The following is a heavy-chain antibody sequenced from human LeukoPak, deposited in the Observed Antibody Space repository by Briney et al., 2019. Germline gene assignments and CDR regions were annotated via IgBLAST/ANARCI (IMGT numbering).Heavy chain of an antibody. V-gene: IGHV1-2*02. CDR3: ARAQQLVLSGWFDP. CDR2: INPNSGGT. D-gene: IGHD6-13*01. Sequence: ASVKVSCKASGYTFTGYYMHWVRQAPGQGLEWMGWINPNSGGTNYAQKFQGRVTMTRDTSISTAYMELSRLRSDDTAVYYCARAQQLVLSGWFDPWGQGTLVTVSS. J-gene: IGHJ5*02. CDR1: GYTFTGYY.